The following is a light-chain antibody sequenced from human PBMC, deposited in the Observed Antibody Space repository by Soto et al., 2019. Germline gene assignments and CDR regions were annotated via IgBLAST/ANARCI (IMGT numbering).Light chain of an antibody. J-gene: IGKJ1*01. CDR1: ESLSSSY. CDR2: AAS. V-gene: IGKV3-20*01. Sequence: EIVLRQSPGTLSLSPGDRATLSCRASESLSSSYLAWYQVKPGQAPSLLIYAASYRATDIPHRFSGSGSGTDFTLTISRPEPEDCAVYFCHQHGSSSWAFGQGTRVEL. CDR3: HQHGSSSWA.